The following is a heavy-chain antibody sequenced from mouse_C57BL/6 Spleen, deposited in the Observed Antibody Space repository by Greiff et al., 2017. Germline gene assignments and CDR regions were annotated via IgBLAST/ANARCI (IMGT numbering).Heavy chain of an antibody. CDR3: ASQAAQATGAMDY. D-gene: IGHD3-2*02. V-gene: IGHV1-43*01. CDR2: INPSTGGT. J-gene: IGHJ4*01. CDR1: GYSFTGYY. Sequence: VQLQQSGPELVKPGASVKISCKASGYSFTGYYMHWVKQSSEKSLEWIGEINPSTGGTSYNQKFKGKATITVDKSASTAYMQLRSLTSEDSAVYYCASQAAQATGAMDYWGQGTSVTVSS.